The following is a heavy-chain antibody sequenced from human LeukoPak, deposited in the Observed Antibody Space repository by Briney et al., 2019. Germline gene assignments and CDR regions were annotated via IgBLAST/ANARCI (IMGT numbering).Heavy chain of an antibody. CDR1: GGSISSYY. J-gene: IGHJ4*02. CDR2: IYYSGST. D-gene: IGHD4-23*01. V-gene: IGHV4-59*08. CDR3: ARLTTVVTPPDY. Sequence: PSETLSLTCTVSGGSISSYYWSWIRQPPGKGLEWIGYIYYSGSTNYNPSLKSRVTISVDTSKNQFSLKLSSVTAADTAVYYCARLTTVVTPPDYWGQGTLVTVTS.